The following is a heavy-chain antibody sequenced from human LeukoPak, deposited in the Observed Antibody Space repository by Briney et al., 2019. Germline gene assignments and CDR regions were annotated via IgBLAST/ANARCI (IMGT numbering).Heavy chain of an antibody. Sequence: PSETLSLTCAVYGXSFSGYYWSWIRQPPGKGLEWIGEINHSGSTNYNPSLKSRVTISVDTSKNQFSLKLSSVTAADTAVYYCARGEGGEQQLVSVPYYFDYWGQGTLVTVSS. D-gene: IGHD6-13*01. CDR1: GXSFSGYY. CDR3: ARGEGGEQQLVSVPYYFDY. J-gene: IGHJ4*02. V-gene: IGHV4-34*01. CDR2: INHSGST.